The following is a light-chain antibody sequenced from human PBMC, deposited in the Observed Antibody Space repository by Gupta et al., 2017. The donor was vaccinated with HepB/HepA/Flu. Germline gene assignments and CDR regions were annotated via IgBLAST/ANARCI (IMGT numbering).Light chain of an antibody. J-gene: IGLJ2*01. CDR1: SSNTGKNS. Sequence: GSSSNTGKNSVSWYQQVPGKAARLLIYDNNKRPSGITDRFSGSKSGTSATLGITGLQTGDEAAYYCGTWDTSVNSVVFGGGTKVTVL. V-gene: IGLV1-51*01. CDR3: GTWDTSVNSVV. CDR2: DNN.